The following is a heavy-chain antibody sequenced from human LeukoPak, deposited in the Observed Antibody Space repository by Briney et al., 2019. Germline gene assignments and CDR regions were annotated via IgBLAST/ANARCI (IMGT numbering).Heavy chain of an antibody. D-gene: IGHD3-3*01. CDR1: GFTFDDYA. CDR2: ISWNSGSI. V-gene: IGHV3-9*01. Sequence: PGGSLRLSCAASGFTFDDYAMHWVRQAPGKGLEWVSGISWNSGSIGYADSVKGRFTISRDNSKNTLYLQMNSLRAEDTAVYYCAKVHLYYDFYYYYGMDVWGQGTTVTVSS. CDR3: AKVHLYYDFYYYYGMDV. J-gene: IGHJ6*02.